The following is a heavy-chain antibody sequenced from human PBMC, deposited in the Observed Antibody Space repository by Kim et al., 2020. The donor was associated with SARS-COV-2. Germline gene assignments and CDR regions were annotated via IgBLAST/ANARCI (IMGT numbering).Heavy chain of an antibody. D-gene: IGHD3-9*01. CDR3: ARVNDILTGYYNRGGYFQH. CDR1: GGTFSSYA. CDR2: IIPIFGTA. Sequence: SVKVSCKASGGTFSSYAISWVRQAPGQGLEWMGGIIPIFGTANYAQKFQGRVTITADESTSTAYMELSSLRSEDTAVYYCARVNDILTGYYNRGGYFQHWGQGTLVTVSS. J-gene: IGHJ1*01. V-gene: IGHV1-69*13.